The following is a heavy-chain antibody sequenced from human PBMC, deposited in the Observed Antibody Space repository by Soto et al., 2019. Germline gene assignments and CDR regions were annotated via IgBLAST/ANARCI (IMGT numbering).Heavy chain of an antibody. CDR1: GFAFGSYS. Sequence: PGGSLRLSFAASGFAFGSYSMSWVRQPPGKGLEWVSAISGSGGSTYYADSVKGRFTISRDNSKNTLYLQMNSLRAEDTAVYYCAKAPDSSRPHQPFDYWGQGTLVTGSS. D-gene: IGHD6-13*01. CDR2: ISGSGGST. J-gene: IGHJ4*02. V-gene: IGHV3-23*01. CDR3: AKAPDSSRPHQPFDY.